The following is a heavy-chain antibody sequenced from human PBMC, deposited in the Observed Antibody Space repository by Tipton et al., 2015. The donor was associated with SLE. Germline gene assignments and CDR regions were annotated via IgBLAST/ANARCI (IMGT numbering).Heavy chain of an antibody. V-gene: IGHV3-7*04. CDR1: EFTFGRYW. Sequence: SLRLSCAAAEFTFGRYWMSWVRQAPGKGLEWVANINQDGSEKNYVDSVRGRFTISRDNANNSLYLQMNSLRDEDTAVYYCARGDANSGDYWGQGTLATVSS. J-gene: IGHJ4*02. D-gene: IGHD5-24*01. CDR3: ARGDANSGDY. CDR2: INQDGSEK.